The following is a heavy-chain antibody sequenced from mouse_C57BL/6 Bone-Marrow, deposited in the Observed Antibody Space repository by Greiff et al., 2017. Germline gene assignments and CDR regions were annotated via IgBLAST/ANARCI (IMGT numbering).Heavy chain of an antibody. Sequence: EVHLVESGEGLVKPGGSLKLSCAASGFTFSSYAMSWVRQTPEKRLEWVAYISSGGDYIYYADTVKGRFTISRDNARNTLYLQMSSLKSEDTAMYYCTRGSYYGSSYVRFAYWGQGTLVTVSA. V-gene: IGHV5-9-1*02. D-gene: IGHD1-1*01. CDR1: GFTFSSYA. J-gene: IGHJ3*01. CDR3: TRGSYYGSSYVRFAY. CDR2: ISSGGDYI.